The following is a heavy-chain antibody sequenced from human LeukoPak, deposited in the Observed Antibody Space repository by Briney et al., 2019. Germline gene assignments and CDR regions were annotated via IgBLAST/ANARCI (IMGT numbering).Heavy chain of an antibody. V-gene: IGHV4-59*01. D-gene: IGHD1-26*01. CDR1: GGSISSYY. CDR2: IYYSGST. CDR3: ARGELPLYYLDY. J-gene: IGHJ4*02. Sequence: SETLSLTCTVSGGSISSYYWSWIRQPPGKGLEWIGYIYYSGSTNYNPSLKSRVTISVDTSKNQFSLKLSSVTAADTAVYYCARGELPLYYLDYWGQGTLVTVSS.